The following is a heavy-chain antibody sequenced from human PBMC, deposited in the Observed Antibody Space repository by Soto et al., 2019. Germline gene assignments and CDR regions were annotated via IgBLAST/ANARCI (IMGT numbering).Heavy chain of an antibody. J-gene: IGHJ4*02. D-gene: IGHD3-10*01. V-gene: IGHV4-30-2*01. CDR2: INHSGST. Sequence: SETLSLTCAVSGGSISSGGYSWSWIRQPPGKGLEWIGEINHSGSTNYNPSLKSRVTISVDTSKNQFSLKLSSVTAADTVVYYCARVRVLEYFEYWGQGTLVTVS. CDR1: GGSISSGGYS. CDR3: ARVRVLEYFEY.